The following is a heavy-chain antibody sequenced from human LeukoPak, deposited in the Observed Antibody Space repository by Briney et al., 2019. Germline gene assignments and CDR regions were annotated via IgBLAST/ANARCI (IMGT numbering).Heavy chain of an antibody. CDR1: GFSFRTYW. CDR3: ARGIYGYVGAFDI. D-gene: IGHD5-18*01. V-gene: IGHV3-74*01. CDR2: VNSDGYTT. Sequence: GGSLRLSCAASGFSFRTYWMHWVRQAPGKGLVWVSHVNSDGYTTNYADSVKVRFTISRDSAKNTLYLQMNSLRAEDTAVYYCARGIYGYVGAFDIWGQGTMVTVSS. J-gene: IGHJ3*02.